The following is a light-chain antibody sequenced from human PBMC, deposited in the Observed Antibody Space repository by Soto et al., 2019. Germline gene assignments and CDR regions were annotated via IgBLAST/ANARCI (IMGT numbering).Light chain of an antibody. CDR1: QSIHTW. Sequence: DIPMTQSPSTLSASVGDRVTITCRASQSIHTWLAWYQQKPGKAPKLLISDASRLESGVPSRFSGSRSGTEFTLTISSLQPDDFAAYYCQQYNNRPLTFGGGTKVEIK. J-gene: IGKJ4*01. CDR2: DAS. V-gene: IGKV1-5*01. CDR3: QQYNNRPLT.